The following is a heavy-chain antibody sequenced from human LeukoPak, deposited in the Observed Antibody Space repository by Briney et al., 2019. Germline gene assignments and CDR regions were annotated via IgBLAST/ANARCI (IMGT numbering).Heavy chain of an antibody. CDR3: ARVSGSSFGEGYYFDY. D-gene: IGHD1-26*01. V-gene: IGHV4-39*07. CDR2: IYYSGST. CDR1: GGSISSSSYY. J-gene: IGHJ4*02. Sequence: SETLSLTCTVSGGSISSSSYYWGWIRQPPGKGLEWIGSIYYSGSTYYNPSLKSRVTISVDTSKNQFSLKLSSVTAADTAVYYCARVSGSSFGEGYYFDYWGQGTLVTVSS.